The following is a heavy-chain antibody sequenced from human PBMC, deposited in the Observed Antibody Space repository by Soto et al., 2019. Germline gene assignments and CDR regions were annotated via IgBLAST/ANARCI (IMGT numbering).Heavy chain of an antibody. Sequence: LGESLKISCKTSGYSFTSYWIGWVRQMPGKGLDWVGIIYPADFDIRYSPSLQGQVTISADRSISTAYLQWSRLKASDTAVYYCATGPNLFFDSWGQGTLVTVSS. CDR1: GYSFTSYW. CDR2: IYPADFDI. J-gene: IGHJ4*02. V-gene: IGHV5-51*01. CDR3: ATGPNLFFDS. D-gene: IGHD1-1*01.